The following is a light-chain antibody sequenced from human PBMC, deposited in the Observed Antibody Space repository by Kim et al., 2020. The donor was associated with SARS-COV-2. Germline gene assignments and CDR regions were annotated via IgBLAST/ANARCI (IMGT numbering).Light chain of an antibody. J-gene: IGKJ3*01. CDR3: QQYGSSPFT. CDR1: QSVSSNY. Sequence: EIVLTQSPGTLSLSPGERANLSCRASQSVSSNYVAWYQLKPGQAPRLLIYGASSRATGIPDRFSGSGSGTDFTLTISRLEPEDYALYYCQQYGSSPFTFGPGTKVDIK. CDR2: GAS. V-gene: IGKV3-20*01.